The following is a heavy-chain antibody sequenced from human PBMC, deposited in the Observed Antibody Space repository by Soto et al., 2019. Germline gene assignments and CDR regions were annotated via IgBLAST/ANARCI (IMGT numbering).Heavy chain of an antibody. CDR3: ASCQSYVFVPPPSPGFYHYYYSYLYF. J-gene: IGHJ6*03. V-gene: IGHV1-8*01. Sequence: ASVKVSCKAAGYTFTSYDSNWVRQATGQGLERMGWMKPNSGNTGYAQKVQGRVTMTRNTTISTAYMELSSLRSEDTALFYCASCQSYVFVPPPSPGFYHYYYSYLYFWGKGTTFPLPS. CDR2: MKPNSGNT. D-gene: IGHD3-16*01. CDR1: GYTFTSYD.